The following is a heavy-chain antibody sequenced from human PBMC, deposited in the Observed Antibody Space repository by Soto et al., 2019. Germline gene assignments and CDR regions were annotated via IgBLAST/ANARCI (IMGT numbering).Heavy chain of an antibody. CDR2: ISGSGTIT. Sequence: EVQLLESGGGLVQPGGSLRLSCAASGFPFSSRAMSWVRQAPGKGLEWVSAISGSGTITYYADSVTGRFTISTDTSKNTLYLQMNSLRADDTAVYYCAEWARYCSGADCRAWGQGTLVTVSS. D-gene: IGHD2-15*01. CDR3: AEWARYCSGADCRA. CDR1: GFPFSSRA. V-gene: IGHV3-23*01. J-gene: IGHJ5*02.